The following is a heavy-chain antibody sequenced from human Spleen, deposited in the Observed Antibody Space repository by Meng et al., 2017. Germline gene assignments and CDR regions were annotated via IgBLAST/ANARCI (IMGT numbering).Heavy chain of an antibody. J-gene: IGHJ4*02. CDR2: LGAHPGDT. V-gene: IGHV1-18*01. CDR1: DYTFTGYG. CDR3: ARGTPGRSYCDY. Sequence: QVQLVQAGAEVKQPGASLKVSCKASDYTFTGYGVCWLRQAPGQGLEWMAWLGAHPGDTSFAPKFLGRVTVTADTATATAYMELRSLRSDDTAVYYCARGTPGRSYCDYWGLGTLVTVSS. D-gene: IGHD3-10*01.